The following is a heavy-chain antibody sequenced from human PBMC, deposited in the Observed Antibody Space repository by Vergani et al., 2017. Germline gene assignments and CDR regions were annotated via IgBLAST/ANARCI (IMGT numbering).Heavy chain of an antibody. J-gene: IGHJ5*02. CDR1: GDSVSSNSAA. CDR2: TYYRSKWYN. V-gene: IGHV6-1*01. D-gene: IGHD2-15*01. CDR3: ARDTYCSGGNCYQARFDP. Sequence: QVQLQQSGPGLVKPSQTLSLTCAISGDSVSSNSAAWNWIRQSPSRGLEWLGRTYYRSKWYNDYAVSVTSRITINPDTSKNQFSLQLNSVTPKDTAVYYCARDTYCSGGNCYQARFDPWGQGTLVTVSS.